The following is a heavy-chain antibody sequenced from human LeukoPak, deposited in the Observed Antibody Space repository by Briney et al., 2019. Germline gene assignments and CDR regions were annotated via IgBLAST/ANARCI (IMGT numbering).Heavy chain of an antibody. CDR2: ISSSSTTI. CDR3: AKATGTLGN. J-gene: IGHJ4*02. Sequence: GGSLRLSCAASGFTFSSYSMMWVRQAPGKGLEWVSYISSSSTTIYYADSVKGRFTISRDNAKNSVYLQMNSLRAEDTAIYYCAKATGTLGNWGQGTLVTVSS. D-gene: IGHD1-1*01. CDR1: GFTFSSYS. V-gene: IGHV3-48*01.